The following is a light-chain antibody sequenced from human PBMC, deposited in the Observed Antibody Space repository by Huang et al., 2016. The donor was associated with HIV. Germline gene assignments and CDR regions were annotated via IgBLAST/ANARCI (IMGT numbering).Light chain of an antibody. CDR3: QQRNDWPPYT. J-gene: IGKJ2*01. CDR2: DAS. Sequence: EVVLTQSPATLSLSPGERATLSCRASQSVTNFLAWYQQKPGQPPRLLIYDASTRATGNPPRFSGRGSGTDFTLTISSLEPEDFAVYYCQQRNDWPPYTFGQGTRLEIK. V-gene: IGKV3-11*01. CDR1: QSVTNF.